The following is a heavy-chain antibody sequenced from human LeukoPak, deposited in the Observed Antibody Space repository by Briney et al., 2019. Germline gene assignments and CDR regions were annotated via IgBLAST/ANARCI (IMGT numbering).Heavy chain of an antibody. CDR3: ARDRGTFGVVDS. CDR2: IGTSSSTI. D-gene: IGHD3-3*01. CDR1: GFSFHSHS. V-gene: IGHV3-48*04. J-gene: IGHJ4*02. Sequence: GGSLRLSCAASGFSFHSHSFHWVRQSPGKGRVWVAYIGTSSSTIYQAKSVKGRFSISRDNAKNSLFLQMDSLRVEDTAVYYCARDRGTFGVVDSWGQGTLVAVSS.